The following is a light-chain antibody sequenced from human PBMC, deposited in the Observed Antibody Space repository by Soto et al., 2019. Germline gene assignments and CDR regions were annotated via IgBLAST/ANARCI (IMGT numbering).Light chain of an antibody. Sequence: DIQMTQSPSSLSAYVGDRVTITCQASQDISSYLNWYQQKPGRAPKLLMSDASNLETGVPSRFSGSGSGTDFTLTISSLQPEDIATYYCQQYDNLVTFGGGTHVEIK. J-gene: IGKJ4*01. CDR3: QQYDNLVT. V-gene: IGKV1-33*01. CDR2: DAS. CDR1: QDISSY.